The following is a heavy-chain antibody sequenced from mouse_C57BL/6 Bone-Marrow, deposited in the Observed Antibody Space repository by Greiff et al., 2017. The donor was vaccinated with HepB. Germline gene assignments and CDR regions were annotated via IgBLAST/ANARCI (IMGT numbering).Heavy chain of an antibody. CDR3: AREEITTVVAPYAMDY. Sequence: VQLQQSGAELVKPGASVKLSCTASGFNIKDYYMHWLTQRTEQGREWIGRIGPEDGETKYAPKFQGKATITADTSSNTAYLQRSSLTSEDTAVYYCAREEITTVVAPYAMDYWGQGTSVTVSS. J-gene: IGHJ4*01. V-gene: IGHV14-2*01. CDR2: IGPEDGET. CDR1: GFNIKDYY. D-gene: IGHD1-1*01.